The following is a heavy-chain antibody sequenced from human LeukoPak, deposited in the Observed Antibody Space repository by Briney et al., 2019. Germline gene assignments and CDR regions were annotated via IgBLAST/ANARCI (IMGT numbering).Heavy chain of an antibody. V-gene: IGHV3-21*01. D-gene: IGHD2-2*01. CDR1: GFTFSSYS. Sequence: PGGSLRLSCATSGFTFSSYSMNWVRQAPGKWLEWVSAITSSSYIYYADSVKGRFTISRDNAKNSLYLQMNSLRAEDTAVYYCARDGDIIVVQAATDYWGQGTLVTVSS. CDR3: ARDGDIIVVQAATDY. CDR2: ITSSSYI. J-gene: IGHJ4*02.